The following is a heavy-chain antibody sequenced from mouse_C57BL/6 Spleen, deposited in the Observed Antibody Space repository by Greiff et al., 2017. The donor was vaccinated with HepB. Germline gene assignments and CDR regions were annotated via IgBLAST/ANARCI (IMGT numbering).Heavy chain of an antibody. CDR3: TTTTTDYYAMDY. Sequence: EVQLQQSGAELVRPGASVKLSCTASGFNIKDYYMHWVKQRPQQGLEWIGRIDPEDGDTEYAPKFQGKATMTADTSSNTAYLQLSSLTSEDTAVYYCTTTTTDYYAMDYWGQGTSVTVSS. V-gene: IGHV14-1*01. CDR1: GFNIKDYY. CDR2: IDPEDGDT. J-gene: IGHJ4*01. D-gene: IGHD1-1*01.